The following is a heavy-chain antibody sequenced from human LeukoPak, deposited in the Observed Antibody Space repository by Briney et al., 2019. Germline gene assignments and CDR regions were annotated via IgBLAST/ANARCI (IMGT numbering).Heavy chain of an antibody. D-gene: IGHD1-26*01. CDR2: ISSSSSYI. Sequence: GGSLRLSCAASGFTFSSYSMNWVRQAPGKGLEWVSSISSSSSYIYYADSVKGRFAISRDNAKNSLYLQMNSLRAEDTAVYYCAREKREQGPFDIWGQGTMVTVSS. J-gene: IGHJ3*02. CDR1: GFTFSSYS. V-gene: IGHV3-21*01. CDR3: AREKREQGPFDI.